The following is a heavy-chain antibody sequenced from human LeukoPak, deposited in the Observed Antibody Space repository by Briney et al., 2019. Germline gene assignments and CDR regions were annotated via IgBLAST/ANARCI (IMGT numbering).Heavy chain of an antibody. D-gene: IGHD4-17*01. CDR1: EYTFTSYD. V-gene: IGHV1-8*01. Sequence: GASVKVSCKASEYTFTSYDINWVRQAPGQGLEWMGWMNPTTGNTGYAQKFQGRVTMTRDTSKNTAYMELRSLGSEDTAVYFCARLSQTPDYDDAGRYYHLAHWGQGTRVIVSS. CDR3: ARLSQTPDYDDAGRYYHLAH. J-gene: IGHJ5*02. CDR2: MNPTTGNT.